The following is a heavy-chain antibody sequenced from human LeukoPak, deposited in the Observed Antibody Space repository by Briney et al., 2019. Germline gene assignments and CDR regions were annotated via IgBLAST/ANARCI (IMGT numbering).Heavy chain of an antibody. CDR3: TTDLTYCSSTSCFVY. J-gene: IGHJ4*02. CDR2: IKSKTDGGTT. Sequence: PGGPLRLSCAASGFTFSNAWMSWVRQAPGKGLEWVGRIKSKTDGGTTDYAAPVKGRFTISRDDSKNTLYLQMNSLKTEDTAVYYCTTDLTYCSSTSCFVYWGQGTLVTVSS. D-gene: IGHD2-2*01. V-gene: IGHV3-15*01. CDR1: GFTFSNAW.